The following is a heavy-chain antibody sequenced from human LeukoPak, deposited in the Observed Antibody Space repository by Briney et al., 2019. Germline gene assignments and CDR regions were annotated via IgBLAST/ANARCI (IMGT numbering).Heavy chain of an antibody. CDR2: TYYRSKWYN. V-gene: IGHV6-1*01. Sequence: SQTLSLTCAISGDSVSSNSAAWNWIRQSPSRGLDSLGRTYYRSKWYNDYAVSVKSRITINPDTSKNQFSIQLNSVTPEDTAVYNSARDPLGSEYFDYWGQGTMVTVSS. J-gene: IGHJ4*02. CDR3: ARDPLGSEYFDY. D-gene: IGHD1-14*01. CDR1: GDSVSSNSAA.